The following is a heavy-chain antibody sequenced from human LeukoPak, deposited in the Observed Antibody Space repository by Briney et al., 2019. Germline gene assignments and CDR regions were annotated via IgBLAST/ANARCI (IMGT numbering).Heavy chain of an antibody. Sequence: KTSETLSLTCTVSGVSISSYYWSWIRQPPGKGLEWIGYIYYSGSTNYNPSLKSRVTISVDTSKNQFSLKLSSVTAADTAVYYCARGVVVAAPDWFDPWGQGTLVTVSS. J-gene: IGHJ5*02. D-gene: IGHD2-15*01. CDR3: ARGVVVAAPDWFDP. V-gene: IGHV4-59*01. CDR1: GVSISSYY. CDR2: IYYSGST.